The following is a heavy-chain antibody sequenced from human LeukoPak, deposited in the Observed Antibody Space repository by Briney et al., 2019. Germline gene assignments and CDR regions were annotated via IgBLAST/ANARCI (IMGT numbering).Heavy chain of an antibody. CDR1: GFTFSSYA. V-gene: IGHV3-30-3*02. Sequence: PGGSLRLSCAASGFTFSSYAMHWVRQAPGKGLEWVAVISYDGSNKYYADSVKGRFTISRDNSKNTLYLQMNSLRAEDTAVYYCAKSPVWGSYRFVGLTAFDYWGQGTLVTVSS. D-gene: IGHD3-16*02. CDR2: ISYDGSNK. CDR3: AKSPVWGSYRFVGLTAFDY. J-gene: IGHJ4*02.